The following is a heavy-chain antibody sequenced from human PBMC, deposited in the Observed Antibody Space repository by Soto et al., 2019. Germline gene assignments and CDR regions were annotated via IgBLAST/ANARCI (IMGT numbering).Heavy chain of an antibody. CDR1: GFTFSSYG. CDR3: AKNGYCSSTSCYTFDY. CDR2: ISYDGSNK. V-gene: IGHV3-30*18. Sequence: LRLSCAASGFTFSSYGMHWVRQAPGKGLEWVAVISYDGSNKYYADSVKGRFTISRDNSKNTLYLQMNSLRAEDTAVYYCAKNGYCSSTSCYTFDYWGQGTLVTVSS. J-gene: IGHJ4*02. D-gene: IGHD2-2*02.